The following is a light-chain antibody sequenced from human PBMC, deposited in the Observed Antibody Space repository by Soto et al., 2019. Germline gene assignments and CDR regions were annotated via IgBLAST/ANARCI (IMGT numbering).Light chain of an antibody. CDR1: SSDVGGYNY. J-gene: IGLJ1*01. V-gene: IGLV2-14*01. Sequence: QSVLTQPASVSGSPGQSITISCTGTSSDVGGYNYVSWYQQHPGKAPKLMIYEVSDRPSGVSNRFSGSKSGNTASLTISGLQAEDEADYYCSPYTSSSTYVFGTGTNVTVL. CDR3: SPYTSSSTYV. CDR2: EVS.